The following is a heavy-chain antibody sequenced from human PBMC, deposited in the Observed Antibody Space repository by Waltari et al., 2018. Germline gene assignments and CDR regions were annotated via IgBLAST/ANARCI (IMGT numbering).Heavy chain of an antibody. Sequence: QVQLVQSGAELKKPGASLKVPGKASGYTFSAFYIHWVRQAPGQGLEWMGWVIPSSGGTNYAQKFQGRVTMTRDTSITTAYMELTGLRSDDTAVYYCARGVLPAALDYWGQGTLVTVSS. CDR2: VIPSSGGT. D-gene: IGHD2-2*01. J-gene: IGHJ4*02. V-gene: IGHV1-2*02. CDR1: GYTFSAFY. CDR3: ARGVLPAALDY.